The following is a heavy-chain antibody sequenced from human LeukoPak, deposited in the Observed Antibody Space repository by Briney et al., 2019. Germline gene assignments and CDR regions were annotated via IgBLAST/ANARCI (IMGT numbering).Heavy chain of an antibody. Sequence: GPSVSLSCKASVYTFTSYGTSWVTHAPGQGLECMGCITAYNGNTNYTQKLQGRVTMTTDTSTSTAYMELRSLRSDDTAVYYCARFPPRARLYDFWSGPPCYYYGMDVWGQGTPVTVSS. V-gene: IGHV1-18*01. CDR1: VYTFTSYG. D-gene: IGHD3-3*01. J-gene: IGHJ6*02. CDR3: ARFPPRARLYDFWSGPPCYYYGMDV. CDR2: ITAYNGNT.